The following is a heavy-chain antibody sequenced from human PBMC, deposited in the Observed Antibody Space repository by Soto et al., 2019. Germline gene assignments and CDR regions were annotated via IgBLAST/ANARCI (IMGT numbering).Heavy chain of an antibody. V-gene: IGHV4-39*01. Sequence: SETLSLTCSVSGASITTNGYYWGLILQPPGKGLQWIGNVYSTGSTFSHPSLTSRVFISVDTSKNKFSLRLTSVTDADTAVYYCARSHYTYGLIIDYWGPGSMVTVSS. CDR1: GASITTNGYY. D-gene: IGHD2-8*01. J-gene: IGHJ4*02. CDR2: VYSTGST. CDR3: ARSHYTYGLIIDY.